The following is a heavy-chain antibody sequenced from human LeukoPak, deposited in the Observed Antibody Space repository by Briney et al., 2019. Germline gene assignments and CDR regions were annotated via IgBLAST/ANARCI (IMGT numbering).Heavy chain of an antibody. D-gene: IGHD3-10*01. CDR2: VKQDGSEK. V-gene: IGHV3-7*04. J-gene: IGHJ4*02. Sequence: GGSLRLSCVTSGFTFSIYWMPWVRQAPGKGLEWVANVKQDGSEKYYVDSVKGRFTISRDNAKNSLYLQMNSLRVEDTAVYYCARWAITLVRSFDGWGQGTLVTVSS. CDR3: ARWAITLVRSFDG. CDR1: GFTFSIYW.